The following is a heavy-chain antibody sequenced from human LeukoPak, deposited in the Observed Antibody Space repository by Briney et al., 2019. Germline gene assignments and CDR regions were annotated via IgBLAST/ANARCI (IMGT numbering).Heavy chain of an antibody. J-gene: IGHJ4*02. Sequence: GESLKISCKGSGYSFTDHWIGWVRQMPGKGLEWMGIIYPGDSDTRYSPSFQRQVTISADKSISTAYLQWSSLKASDTAMYYCASTLAAAGGEDFDYWGQGTLVTVSS. CDR3: ASTLAAAGGEDFDY. CDR2: IYPGDSDT. D-gene: IGHD6-13*01. V-gene: IGHV5-51*01. CDR1: GYSFTDHW.